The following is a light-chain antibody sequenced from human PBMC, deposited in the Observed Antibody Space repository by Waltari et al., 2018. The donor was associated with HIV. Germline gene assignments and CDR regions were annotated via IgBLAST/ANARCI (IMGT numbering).Light chain of an antibody. CDR1: QTVNSY. CDR3: QQYGSSEGFT. V-gene: IGKV3-20*01. J-gene: IGKJ3*01. CDR2: DAS. Sequence: EIVLTQSPATLSLSPGERATLSCRTSQTVNSYLAWYQHRPGQAPRLLIYDASTRAAGIPDRFSGSGSETDFTLTISRLEPEDCAVYYCQQYGSSEGFTFGPGTRVDI.